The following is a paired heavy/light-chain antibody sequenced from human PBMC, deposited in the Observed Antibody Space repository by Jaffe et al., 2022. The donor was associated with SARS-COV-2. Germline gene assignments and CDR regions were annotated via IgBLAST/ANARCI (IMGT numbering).Heavy chain of an antibody. V-gene: IGHV1-8*01. CDR2: MSPNGDNT. Sequence: QVQLVQSGAEVKRPGASVKVSCRASGYTFTSYDINWVRQASGQGLEWVGWMSPNGDNTGFAKRFQGRITMTSDTSISTAYLELSSLRSDDTAVYYCARAHDFWSGSYWFDPWGQGTLVTVSS. D-gene: IGHD3-3*01. CDR3: ARAHDFWSGSYWFDP. CDR1: GYTFTSYD. J-gene: IGHJ5*02.
Light chain of an antibody. J-gene: IGKJ1*01. CDR3: QQYGSSPPT. CDR2: GAS. V-gene: IGKV3-20*01. CDR1: QSVTSDY. Sequence: EIVLTQSPGTLSLSPGERAALSCRASQSVTSDYLAWYQQRPGQAPRFLIYGASSRATGIPDRFSGSGSGTDFTLTISRLEPEDFAVYYCQQYGSSPPTFGQGTKVEIK.